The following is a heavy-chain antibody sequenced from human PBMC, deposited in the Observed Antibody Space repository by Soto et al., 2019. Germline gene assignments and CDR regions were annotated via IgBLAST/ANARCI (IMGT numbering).Heavy chain of an antibody. J-gene: IGHJ4*02. CDR2: IIPVFGTG. V-gene: IGHV1-69*06. Sequence: ASVKVSCKASGGTFSSYAISWVRQAPGQGLEWMGGIIPVFGTGIYAQKFQGRVTITADKSTNTAYMELSSLRSEDTAVYFCARVGGTRGYTYGLDYWGPGPMLTV. D-gene: IGHD5-18*01. CDR1: GGTFSSYA. CDR3: ARVGGTRGYTYGLDY.